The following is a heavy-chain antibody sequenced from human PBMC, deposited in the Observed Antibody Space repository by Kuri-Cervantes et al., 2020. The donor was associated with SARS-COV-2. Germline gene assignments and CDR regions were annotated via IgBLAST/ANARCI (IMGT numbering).Heavy chain of an antibody. Sequence: GGSLRLSCAASGFTFSSYSMNWVRQAPGKGLEWVSSISSSSSYIYYADSVRGRFTSSRDNAKNSLYLQMNSLRDEDTAVYYCARDYCSSTSCDNDAFDIWGQGTMVTVSS. V-gene: IGHV3-21*01. J-gene: IGHJ3*02. CDR3: ARDYCSSTSCDNDAFDI. D-gene: IGHD2-2*02. CDR2: ISSSSSYI. CDR1: GFTFSSYS.